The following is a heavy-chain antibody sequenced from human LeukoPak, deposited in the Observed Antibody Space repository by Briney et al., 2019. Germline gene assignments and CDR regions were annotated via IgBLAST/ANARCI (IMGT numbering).Heavy chain of an antibody. D-gene: IGHD3-10*01. J-gene: IGHJ6*03. Sequence: KTSQRLSLTCTASGASISSTTYYWGWIRQPPGKGLEWIGSIYYSRNTYYNPSLRSRVTISVDRSINQFSLKLSSATAADTAVYYCARHLYYYGSGSYSMYFYYFMDVWGKGTTVTVSS. CDR2: IYYSRNT. CDR3: ARHLYYYGSGSYSMYFYYFMDV. CDR1: GASISSTTYY. V-gene: IGHV4-39*01.